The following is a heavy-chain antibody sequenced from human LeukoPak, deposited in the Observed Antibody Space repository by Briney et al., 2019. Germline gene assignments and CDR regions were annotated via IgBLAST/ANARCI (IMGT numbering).Heavy chain of an antibody. CDR1: GFALSSYA. J-gene: IGHJ3*02. V-gene: IGHV3-30-3*01. D-gene: IGHD1-26*01. Sequence: PGGSLRLSCAASGFALSSYAMHWVRQAQGKGLEWVAVISYDGSNKYYADSVKGRFTISRDNSKNTLYLQMNSLRAEDTAVYYCARDGREKAFDIWGQGTMVTVSS. CDR3: ARDGREKAFDI. CDR2: ISYDGSNK.